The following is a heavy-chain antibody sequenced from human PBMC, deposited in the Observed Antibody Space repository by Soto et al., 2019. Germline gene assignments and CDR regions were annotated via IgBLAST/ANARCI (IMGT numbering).Heavy chain of an antibody. D-gene: IGHD1-26*01. CDR1: GFTFSSYA. Sequence: EVQLLESGGGLVQPGGSLRLSCAASGFTFSSYAMSWVRQAPGEGLEWVSSISGSGGSTYYTDSVKGRFTISRDNSKNTLYLQMNRLRAEDRAVYYCAKDPVGAFHPYYFDYWGQGTLVTVSS. J-gene: IGHJ4*02. V-gene: IGHV3-23*01. CDR2: ISGSGGST. CDR3: AKDPVGAFHPYYFDY.